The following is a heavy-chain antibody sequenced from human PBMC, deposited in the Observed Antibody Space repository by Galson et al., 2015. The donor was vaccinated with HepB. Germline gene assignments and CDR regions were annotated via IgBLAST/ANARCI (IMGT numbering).Heavy chain of an antibody. CDR2: IYYSGST. V-gene: IGHV4-39*01. D-gene: IGHD6-13*01. CDR1: GGSISSSSYY. CDR3: ARQHIAAAEN. J-gene: IGHJ4*02. Sequence: SETLSLTCTVSGGSISSSSYYWGWIRQPPGKGLEWIGSIYYSGSTYYNPSLKSRVTISVDTSKNQFSLKLSSVTAADTAVYYCARQHIAAAENWGQGTLVTVSS.